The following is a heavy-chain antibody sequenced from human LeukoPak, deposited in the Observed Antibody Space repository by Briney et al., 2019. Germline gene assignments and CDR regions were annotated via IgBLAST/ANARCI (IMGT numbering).Heavy chain of an antibody. Sequence: ASVKVSCEASGYSFTTYATHWVRQAPGQRLEWMGWINPDKGDTKYSQNFQGRLTVTRDTSASTTYMELSGLVSEDTAVYFCARRLKGSIGNPFDYWGQGTLVTVSS. CDR2: INPDKGDT. J-gene: IGHJ4*02. V-gene: IGHV1-3*01. CDR3: ARRLKGSIGNPFDY. CDR1: GYSFTTYA. D-gene: IGHD2-21*01.